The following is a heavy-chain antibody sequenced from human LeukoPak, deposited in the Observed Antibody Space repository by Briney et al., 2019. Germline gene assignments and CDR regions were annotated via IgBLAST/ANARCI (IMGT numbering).Heavy chain of an antibody. Sequence: SETLSLTCTLSGGAISSSGYYWGWSRQPPGKGLEGVGSISYSVGTYHNPSLKSRVTISVDTSTSENQFSLKLTSVTAADTAVYYCARPRSSYTTASAFDIWGQGTMVTVSS. J-gene: IGHJ3*02. CDR2: ISYSVGT. V-gene: IGHV4-39*01. CDR1: GGAISSSGYY. CDR3: ARPRSSYTTASAFDI. D-gene: IGHD6-13*01.